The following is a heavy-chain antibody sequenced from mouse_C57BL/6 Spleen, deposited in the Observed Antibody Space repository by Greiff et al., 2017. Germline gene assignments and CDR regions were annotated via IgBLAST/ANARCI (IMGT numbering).Heavy chain of an antibody. J-gene: IGHJ3*01. D-gene: IGHD2-3*01. CDR1: GYTFTDYE. CDR3: TRKGIYDGYPAWFAY. CDR2: IDPETGGT. Sequence: QVQLQQSGAELVRPGASVTLSCKASGYTFTDYEMHWVKQTPVHGLEWIGAIDPETGGTAYNQKFKGKAILTADKSSSTAYMELRSLTSEDSAVYYCTRKGIYDGYPAWFAYWGQGTLVTVSA. V-gene: IGHV1-15*01.